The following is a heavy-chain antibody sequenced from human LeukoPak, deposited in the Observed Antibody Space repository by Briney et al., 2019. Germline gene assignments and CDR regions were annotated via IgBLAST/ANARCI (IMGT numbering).Heavy chain of an antibody. CDR3: ARESSIDYDFWSGYFDGGGAFDI. J-gene: IGHJ3*02. Sequence: PGGSLRLSCAVSGFTSSSYEMNWVRQAPGKGLEWVSYISSSGSTIYYADSVKGRFTISRDNAKNSLYLQMNSLRAEDTAVYYCARESSIDYDFWSGYFDGGGAFDIWAKGQWSPSLQ. CDR2: ISSSGSTI. CDR1: GFTSSSYE. D-gene: IGHD3-3*01. V-gene: IGHV3-48*03.